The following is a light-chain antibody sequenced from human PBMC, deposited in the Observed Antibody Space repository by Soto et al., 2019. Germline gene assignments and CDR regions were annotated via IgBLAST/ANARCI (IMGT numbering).Light chain of an antibody. J-gene: IGKJ2*02. V-gene: IGKV3-15*01. CDR2: GAS. Sequence: EIVVTQSPATLSVSPGERATLSCRASQSVSSNLAWYQQRPGQAPRLLVYGASTRASGAPARCSGSGSGTEFTLTISSLQSEDLAVYYCQQYNNWPPSTFGQGTKLEIK. CDR3: QQYNNWPPST. CDR1: QSVSSN.